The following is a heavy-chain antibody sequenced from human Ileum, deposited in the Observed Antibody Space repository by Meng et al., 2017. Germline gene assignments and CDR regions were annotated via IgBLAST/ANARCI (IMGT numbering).Heavy chain of an antibody. CDR2: TYYRSKWYS. D-gene: IGHD3-3*01. CDR1: GGSVSSNIAA. V-gene: IGHV6-1*01. CDR3: ASGSGSLDY. Sequence: QVQLHQSGPGLVKPPQTLSLTCAVSGGSVSSNIAAWNWIRQSPLRGLEWLGRTYYRSKWYSEYAVSVKSRISITPDTSKNQFSLQMNSVTPEDTAVYYCASGSGSLDYWGPGTLVTVSS. J-gene: IGHJ4*02.